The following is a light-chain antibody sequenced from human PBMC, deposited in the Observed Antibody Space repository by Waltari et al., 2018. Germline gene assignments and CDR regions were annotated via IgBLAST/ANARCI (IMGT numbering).Light chain of an antibody. CDR1: QSISSW. J-gene: IGKJ1*01. CDR2: KAS. Sequence: DIQMTQSPSTLSASVGDRVTITCRASQSISSWLAWYQQKPGKAPKLLIYKASSLESWVPLRFSGSGSGTEFTLTISSLQPDDFATYYCQQYNSYGTFGQGTKVEIK. V-gene: IGKV1-5*03. CDR3: QQYNSYGT.